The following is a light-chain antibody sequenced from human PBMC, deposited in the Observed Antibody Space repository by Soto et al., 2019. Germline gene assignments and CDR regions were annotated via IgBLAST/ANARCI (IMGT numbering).Light chain of an antibody. CDR1: QGISSY. CDR3: QQYYSYPRT. CDR2: AAS. J-gene: IGKJ1*01. Sequence: AILMTQSASSFSASTGDRVTITCRASQGISSYLAWYQQKPGKAPKLLIYAASTLQSGVPSRFSGSGSGTDFNLTISCLQSEDFATYYCQQYYSYPRTFGQGTKVDIK. V-gene: IGKV1-8*01.